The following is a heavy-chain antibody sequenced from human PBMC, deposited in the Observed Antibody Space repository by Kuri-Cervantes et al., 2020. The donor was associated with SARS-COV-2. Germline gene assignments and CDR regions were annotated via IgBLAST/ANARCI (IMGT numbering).Heavy chain of an antibody. J-gene: IGHJ3*02. Sequence: GESLKISCAASGFTFSSYGMNWVRQAPGKGLEWVSSISSSSSYIYYADSVKGRFTISRDNAKNSLYLQMNSLRAEDTAVYYCARDQGHWNSNAFDIWGQGTMVTVSS. CDR2: ISSSSSYI. CDR1: GFTFSSYG. D-gene: IGHD1-7*01. V-gene: IGHV3-21*01. CDR3: ARDQGHWNSNAFDI.